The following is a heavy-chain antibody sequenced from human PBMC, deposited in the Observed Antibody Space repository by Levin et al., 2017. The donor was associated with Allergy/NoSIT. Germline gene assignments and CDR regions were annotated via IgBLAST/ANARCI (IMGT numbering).Heavy chain of an antibody. J-gene: IGHJ6*02. Sequence: SQTLSLTCTVSGDSISNDNYYWAWIRQPPGKGLEWIGSVYYTGNAYYNPSLKTRPTMSVDTSKNQFSLRFNSVTAADTAIYYCAGEPNSPYYYHYGLDVWGQGTAVTISS. D-gene: IGHD2/OR15-2a*01. V-gene: IGHV4-39*07. CDR2: VYYTGNA. CDR3: AGEPNSPYYYHYGLDV. CDR1: GDSISNDNYY.